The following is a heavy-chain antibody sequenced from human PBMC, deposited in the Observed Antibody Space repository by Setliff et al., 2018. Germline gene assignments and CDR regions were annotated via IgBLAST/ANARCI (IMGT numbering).Heavy chain of an antibody. CDR2: INPNSGGT. Sequence: GASVKVSCKASGYTFTSYDINWVRQAPGQGLEWTGWINPNSGGTNYAQKFQGWVTMTRDTSISTDYMELRSLRSDDTAVYYCARVLFHCSSTSCYLDAFDIWGQGTMVTVSS. CDR1: GYTFTSYD. CDR3: ARVLFHCSSTSCYLDAFDI. D-gene: IGHD2-2*01. V-gene: IGHV1-2*04. J-gene: IGHJ3*02.